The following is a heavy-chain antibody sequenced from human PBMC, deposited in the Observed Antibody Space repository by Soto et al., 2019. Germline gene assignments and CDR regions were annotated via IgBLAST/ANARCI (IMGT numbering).Heavy chain of an antibody. J-gene: IGHJ3*02. CDR3: AKSSGYYWRGSAFDI. D-gene: IGHD3-22*01. V-gene: IGHV3-30*18. Sequence: QVQLVESGGGVVQPGRSLRLSCAASGFTFSSYGMHWVRQAPGKGLEWVAVISYDGSNKYYADSVKGRFTISRDNSKNTLYLQMNSLRAEDTAVYYCAKSSGYYWRGSAFDIWGQGRMVTVSS. CDR1: GFTFSSYG. CDR2: ISYDGSNK.